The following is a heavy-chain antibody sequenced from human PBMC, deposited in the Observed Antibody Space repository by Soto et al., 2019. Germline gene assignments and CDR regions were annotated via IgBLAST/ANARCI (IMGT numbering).Heavy chain of an antibody. V-gene: IGHV3-30-3*01. Sequence: ESGGGVVQPGRSLRLSCAASGFTFSSYAMHWVRQAPGKGLEWVAVISYDGSNKYYADSVKGRFTISRDNSKNTLYLQMNSLRAEDTAVYYCARDNYDYVWGSYRYTWFDYWGQGTLVTVSS. CDR3: ARDNYDYVWGSYRYTWFDY. CDR1: GFTFSSYA. CDR2: ISYDGSNK. J-gene: IGHJ4*02. D-gene: IGHD3-16*02.